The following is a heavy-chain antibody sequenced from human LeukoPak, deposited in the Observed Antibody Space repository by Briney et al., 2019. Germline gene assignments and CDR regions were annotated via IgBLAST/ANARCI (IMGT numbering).Heavy chain of an antibody. D-gene: IGHD5-18*01. CDR1: GGTFSSYA. J-gene: IGHJ3*01. Sequence: GASVKVSCKASGGTFSSYAISWVRQAPGQGLEWMGGIIPILGIANYAQKFQGRVTITADESTSTAYMELSSLRSEDTAVYYCARGGYSYGYRSWGQGTMVTVSS. CDR3: ARGGYSYGYRS. V-gene: IGHV1-69*10. CDR2: IIPILGIA.